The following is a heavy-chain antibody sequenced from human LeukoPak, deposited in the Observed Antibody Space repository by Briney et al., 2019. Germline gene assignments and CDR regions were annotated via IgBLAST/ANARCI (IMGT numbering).Heavy chain of an antibody. D-gene: IGHD1-14*01. CDR3: ASPDGV. V-gene: IGHV1-46*01. J-gene: IGHJ3*01. CDR2: IRFGGGTT. Sequence: ASVNVSCTASAHTFPIDYMYWVRQAPGQGLEWVGMIRFGGGTTSYEPKFQGRVTMTWDSSTSTAYMGLNSLTSEDTAVYFCASPDGVWGQGTMVTVSS. CDR1: AHTFPIDY.